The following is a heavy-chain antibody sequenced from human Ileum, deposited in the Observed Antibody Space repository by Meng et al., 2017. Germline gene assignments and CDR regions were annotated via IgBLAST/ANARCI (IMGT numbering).Heavy chain of an antibody. Sequence: ASLKVSCKTAGYAFTPYYIHWVRQAPGQGLEWVGCMNPNRGATDFGKKFQGRITLTRDTSISTAYMELTRLTSDDTAIYYCARENWVLDYWGRGTLVTVSS. CDR1: GYAFTPYY. CDR3: ARENWVLDY. D-gene: IGHD3-16*01. V-gene: IGHV1-2*02. J-gene: IGHJ4*02. CDR2: MNPNRGAT.